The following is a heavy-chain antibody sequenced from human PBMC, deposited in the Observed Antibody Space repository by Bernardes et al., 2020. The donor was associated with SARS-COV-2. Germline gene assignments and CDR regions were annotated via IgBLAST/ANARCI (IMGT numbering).Heavy chain of an antibody. CDR3: ARTLYYYDSTGYYPPDAFDI. J-gene: IGHJ3*02. CDR1: GGSITSGSHY. V-gene: IGHV4-61*09. Sequence: SETLSLTCTVSGGSITSGSHYWSWIRQPAGKGLEWIGHIYTRGSTEYNPALKSRVTVSVEKSKNQFFLKVNSVTAADTAVYYCARTLYYYDSTGYYPPDAFDIWGQGTVVTVSS. D-gene: IGHD3-22*01. CDR2: IYTRGST.